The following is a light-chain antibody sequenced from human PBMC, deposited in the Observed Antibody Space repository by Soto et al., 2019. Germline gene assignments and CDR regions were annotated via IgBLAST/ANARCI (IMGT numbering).Light chain of an antibody. J-gene: IGLJ1*01. Sequence: QSVLAQPPSVSEAPGQWVTISCTGSSSNIGAGYEAHWYQQHPGTAPKLRIYENNNRPSGVAYRFSGSKSGTTASLAITGLRAEDEAEYYCQSYYSSQSGYVFGNGTKLTVL. CDR1: SSNIGAGYE. CDR2: ENN. V-gene: IGLV1-40*01. CDR3: QSYYSSQSGYV.